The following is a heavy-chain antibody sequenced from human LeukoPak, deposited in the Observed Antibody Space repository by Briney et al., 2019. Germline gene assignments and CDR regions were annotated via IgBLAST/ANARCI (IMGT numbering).Heavy chain of an antibody. V-gene: IGHV3-23*01. CDR1: GFTFSSYA. CDR3: AKPIYYYDSSGYYYYFDY. D-gene: IGHD3-22*01. Sequence: GGSLRLSCAASGFTFSSYAMSWVRQAPGKGLEWVSAISGGGGSTYYADSVKGRFTISRDNSKNTLYLQMNSLRAEDTAVYYCAKPIYYYDSSGYYYYFDYWGQGTLVTVSS. CDR2: ISGGGGST. J-gene: IGHJ4*02.